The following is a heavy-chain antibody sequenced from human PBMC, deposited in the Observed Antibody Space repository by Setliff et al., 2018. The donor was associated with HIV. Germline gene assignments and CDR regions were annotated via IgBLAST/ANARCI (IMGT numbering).Heavy chain of an antibody. V-gene: IGHV3-7*03. CDR3: VRESSGWR. J-gene: IGHJ1*01. CDR1: GLIFSSYW. CDR2: IKVDGSQK. D-gene: IGHD6-19*01. Sequence: HPGGSLRLSCAASGLIFSSYWMSWVRQAPGKGLEWVANIKVDGSQKYYLDSVKGRFTISRDNAKSSLILQMNSLRVEDTAMYYCVRESSGWRWGQGTLVTVSS.